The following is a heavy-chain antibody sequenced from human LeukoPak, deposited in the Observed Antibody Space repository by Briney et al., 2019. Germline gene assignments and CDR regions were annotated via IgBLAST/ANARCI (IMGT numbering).Heavy chain of an antibody. CDR1: GYTFSNYD. V-gene: IGHV1-69*06. J-gene: IGHJ3*02. D-gene: IGHD3-10*01. CDR2: IIPIFGTA. CDR3: ARTMVRGVPSHDAFDI. Sequence: GASVKVSCKASGYTFSNYDISWVRQAPGQGLEWMGGIIPIFGTANYAQKFQGRVTITADKSTSTAYMELSSLRSEDTAVYYCARTMVRGVPSHDAFDIWGQGTMVTVSS.